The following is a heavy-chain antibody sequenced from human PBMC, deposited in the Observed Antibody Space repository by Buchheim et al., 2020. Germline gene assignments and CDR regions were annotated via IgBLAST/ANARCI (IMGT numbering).Heavy chain of an antibody. CDR1: GFTFSSYG. CDR3: AKVTPRGFSYGNYYYYGMDV. CDR2: ISYDGSNK. V-gene: IGHV3-30*18. J-gene: IGHJ6*02. Sequence: QVQLVESGGGVVQPGRSLRLSCAASGFTFSSYGMHWVRQAPGKGLEWVAVISYDGSNKYYADSVKGRFTISRDNSKNKLYLQMNSLRAEDTAVYYCAKVTPRGFSYGNYYYYGMDVWGQGTT. D-gene: IGHD5-18*01.